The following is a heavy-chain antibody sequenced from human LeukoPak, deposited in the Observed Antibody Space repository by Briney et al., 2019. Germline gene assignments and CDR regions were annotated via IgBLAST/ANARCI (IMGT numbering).Heavy chain of an antibody. CDR2: IIPIFGTA. CDR3: ARRSSGWYNWFDP. J-gene: IGHJ5*02. V-gene: IGHV1-69*06. Sequence: KISCKASGGTFNSYTISWVRQAPGQGLEWMGGIIPIFGTANYAQKFQGRVTITADKSTSTAYMELGSLRSEDTAVYYCARRSSGWYNWFDPWGQGTLVTVSS. CDR1: GGTFNSYT. D-gene: IGHD6-19*01.